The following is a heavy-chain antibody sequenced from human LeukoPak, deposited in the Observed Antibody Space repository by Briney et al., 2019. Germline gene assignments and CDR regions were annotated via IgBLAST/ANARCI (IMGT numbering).Heavy chain of an antibody. Sequence: PSETLSLTCTVSGGSISSSSYYWGWIRQPPGKGLEWIGSIYYSGSTYYNPSLKSRVTISVDTSKNQFSLKLSSVTAADTAVYYCARSCSSTSCYSYWGQGTLVTVSS. CDR1: GGSISSSSYY. CDR3: ARSCSSTSCYSY. V-gene: IGHV4-39*01. D-gene: IGHD2-2*02. CDR2: IYYSGST. J-gene: IGHJ4*02.